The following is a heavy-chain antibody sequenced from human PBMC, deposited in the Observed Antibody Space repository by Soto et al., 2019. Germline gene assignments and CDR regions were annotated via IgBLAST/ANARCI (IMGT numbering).Heavy chain of an antibody. V-gene: IGHV1-18*01. D-gene: IGHD6-19*01. CDR2: ISAYNGNT. CDR1: GYTFTSYG. J-gene: IGHJ4*02. Sequence: ASVKVSCKASGYTFTSYGISWVRQAPGQGLEWMGWISAYNGNTNYAQKLQGRVTMTTDTSTSTAYMELRSLRSDDTAVYYCASSSRKSGRIAVAGSFDYWGQGTLVTVSS. CDR3: ASSSRKSGRIAVAGSFDY.